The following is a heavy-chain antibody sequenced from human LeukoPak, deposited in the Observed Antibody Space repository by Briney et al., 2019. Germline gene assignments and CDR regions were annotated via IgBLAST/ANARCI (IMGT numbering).Heavy chain of an antibody. J-gene: IGHJ4*02. CDR1: GGSISSYY. CDR2: MSNSGST. CDR3: ARHYGDLYLPFDY. V-gene: IGHV4-59*08. D-gene: IGHD4-17*01. Sequence: SETLSLTCTVSGGSISSYYWSWIRQPPGKGLEWIGYMSNSGSTNSNPSLRSRVTISVDTSKNQFSLKLSSVTAADTAVYYCARHYGDLYLPFDYWGQGTLVTVSS.